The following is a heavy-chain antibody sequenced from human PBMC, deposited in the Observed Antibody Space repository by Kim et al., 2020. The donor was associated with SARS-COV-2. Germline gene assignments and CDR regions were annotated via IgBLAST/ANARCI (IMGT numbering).Heavy chain of an antibody. J-gene: IGHJ4*02. Sequence: DSVKGRFAVSRDNSKTALNLQMNSLRAEDTAVYYCAKNKIAVAGRGGVDYWGQGTLVTVSS. V-gene: IGHV3-33*06. CDR3: AKNKIAVAGRGGVDY. D-gene: IGHD6-19*01.